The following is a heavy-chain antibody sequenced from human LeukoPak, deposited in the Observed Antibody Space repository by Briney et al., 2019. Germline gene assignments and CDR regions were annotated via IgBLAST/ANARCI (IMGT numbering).Heavy chain of an antibody. D-gene: IGHD2-8*02. J-gene: IGHJ3*02. V-gene: IGHV3-21*01. CDR3: ARDTGGAFFDI. CDR1: GFTFSSYE. Sequence: NAGGSLRLSCAASGFTFSSYEMNWVRQAPGKGLEWVSSISSSSNYIYYADSVRGRFTISRDNAKNSVYFQMNSLRVEDTAVYYCARDTGGAFFDIWGQGTMVTVSS. CDR2: ISSSSNYI.